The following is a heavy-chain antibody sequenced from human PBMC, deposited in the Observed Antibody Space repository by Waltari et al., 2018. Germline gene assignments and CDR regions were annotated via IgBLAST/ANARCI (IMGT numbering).Heavy chain of an antibody. CDR1: GYSISSGYS. V-gene: IGHV4-38-2*01. Sequence: QVQLQESGPGLVKPSETLSLTCAVSGYSISSGYSWGWIRQPPGKGLEWIGSIYHSGSTYYNPSLKSRVTISVDTSKNQFSLKLSSVTAADTAVYYCARSSIAAAEPWFDPWGQGTLVTVSS. D-gene: IGHD6-13*01. CDR2: IYHSGST. CDR3: ARSSIAAAEPWFDP. J-gene: IGHJ5*02.